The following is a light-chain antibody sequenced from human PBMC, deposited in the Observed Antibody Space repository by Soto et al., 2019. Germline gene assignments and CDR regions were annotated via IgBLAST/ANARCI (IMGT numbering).Light chain of an antibody. J-gene: IGKJ1*01. V-gene: IGKV3-15*01. CDR3: QQYNNWPT. Sequence: EIVLTQSPGTLSLSPGEGATLSCRASQSVSSSYLAWYQQKPGQAPRLLIYGASTRATGIPARFSGSGSGTEFTLTISSLQSEDFAVYYCQQYNNWPTFGQGTKVDI. CDR2: GAS. CDR1: QSVSSSY.